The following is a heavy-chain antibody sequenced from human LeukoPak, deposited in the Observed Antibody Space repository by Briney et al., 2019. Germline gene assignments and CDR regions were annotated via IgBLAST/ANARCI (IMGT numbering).Heavy chain of an antibody. V-gene: IGHV4-31*03. J-gene: IGHJ4*02. CDR2: IYYSGST. D-gene: IGHD3/OR15-3a*01. CDR1: GGSISSGGYY. CDR3: ARWKPGLQNFDY. Sequence: SETLSLTCTVSGGSISSGGYYWSWIRQHPGKGLEWIGYIYYSGSTYYNPSLKSRVTISVGTSKNQFSLKLSSVTAADTAVYYCARWKPGLQNFDYWGQGTLVTVSS.